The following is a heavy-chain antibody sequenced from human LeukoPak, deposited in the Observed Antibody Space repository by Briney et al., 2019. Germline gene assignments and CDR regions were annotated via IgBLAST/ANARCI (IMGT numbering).Heavy chain of an antibody. D-gene: IGHD4-17*01. Sequence: ASVKVSCKASGYTFTSYAMHWVRQAPGQRLEWMGWFNAGNGNTKYSQKFQGRVTITRDTSASTAYMELSSLRSEDTAVYYCARVPTVTNWFDPWGQGTLVTVSS. J-gene: IGHJ5*02. CDR2: FNAGNGNT. V-gene: IGHV1-3*01. CDR3: ARVPTVTNWFDP. CDR1: GYTFTSYA.